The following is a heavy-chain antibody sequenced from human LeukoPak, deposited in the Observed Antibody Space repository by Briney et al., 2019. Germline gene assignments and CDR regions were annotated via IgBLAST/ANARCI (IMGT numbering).Heavy chain of an antibody. J-gene: IGHJ4*02. V-gene: IGHV3-7*01. CDR3: ARDRSSGWYFY. CDR1: GFTFSSYW. Sequence: GGSLRLSCAASGFTFSSYWMSWVRQAPGKGLEWVANIKQDGSEKFYVDSVKGRFTISRDSAKNSLYLEMNSLRAEDTAVYYCARDRSSGWYFYWGQGTLLTVSS. D-gene: IGHD6-19*01. CDR2: IKQDGSEK.